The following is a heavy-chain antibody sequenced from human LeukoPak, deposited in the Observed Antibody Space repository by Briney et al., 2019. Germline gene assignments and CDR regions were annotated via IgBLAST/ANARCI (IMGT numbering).Heavy chain of an antibody. Sequence: SETLSLTCTVSGGSISSYYWSWIRQPPGKGLEWIGYIYYSGSTNYNPSLKSRVTISVDTSKNQFSLKLSSVTAADTAVYYCARGNYGDFDYWGQGTLVTVSS. CDR3: ARGNYGDFDY. V-gene: IGHV4-59*08. CDR1: GGSISSYY. D-gene: IGHD4-17*01. CDR2: IYYSGST. J-gene: IGHJ4*02.